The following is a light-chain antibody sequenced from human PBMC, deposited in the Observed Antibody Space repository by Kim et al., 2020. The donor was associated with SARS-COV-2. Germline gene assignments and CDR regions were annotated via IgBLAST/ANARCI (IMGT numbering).Light chain of an antibody. V-gene: IGLV1-51*01. J-gene: IGLJ1*01. CDR1: SSNIGNNY. CDR3: GTWDNSLSAGYV. Sequence: KVTIPCSGSSSNIGNNYVSWYQQLPGTAPKLLIYDNNKRPSGIPDRFSGSKSGTSATLGITGLQTGDEADYYCGTWDNSLSAGYVFGTGTKVTVL. CDR2: DNN.